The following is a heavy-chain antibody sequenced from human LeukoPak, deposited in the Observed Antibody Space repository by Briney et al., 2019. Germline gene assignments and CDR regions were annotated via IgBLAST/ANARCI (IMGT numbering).Heavy chain of an antibody. CDR2: IKQDGSEK. D-gene: IGHD3-10*01. CDR3: AGDGYYGSGSRP. CDR1: GFTFSYYW. J-gene: IGHJ5*02. V-gene: IGHV3-7*01. Sequence: PGGSLRLSCAASGFTFSYYWMSWVRQAPGKGLEWVANIKQDGSEKYYVDSVKGRFTIFRDNAKNSLYLQLNSLRAEDTVVYYCAGDGYYGSGSRPWGQGTLVTVSS.